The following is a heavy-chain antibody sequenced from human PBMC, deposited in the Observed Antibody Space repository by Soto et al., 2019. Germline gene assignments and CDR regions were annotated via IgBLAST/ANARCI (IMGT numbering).Heavy chain of an antibody. CDR2: IYHSGST. J-gene: IGHJ4*02. V-gene: IGHV4-30-2*01. CDR3: ASGERVVSSKIDY. Sequence: QLQLQESGSGLVKPSQTLSLTCAVSGDSISSSGYSWSWIRQPPGKGLEWIGYIYHSGSTYYNPSLKSRVTISIDRSKNQFSLKLSSVTAADTAVYYCASGERVVSSKIDYWGQGTLVTVSS. CDR1: GDSISSSGYS. D-gene: IGHD2-15*01.